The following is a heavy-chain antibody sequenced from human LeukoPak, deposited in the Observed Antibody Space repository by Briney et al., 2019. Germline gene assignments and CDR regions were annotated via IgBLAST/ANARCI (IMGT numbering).Heavy chain of an antibody. V-gene: IGHV4-59*11. D-gene: IGHD6-19*01. Sequence: PSETLSLTCTVSGDSISSHYWTSIRQPPGKGLEWVGYIHYSGATNYNPSLKSRITTSLDTSKNQFSLKLNSLTAADTAVYYCARGGWSLDYWGQGTLVTVSS. J-gene: IGHJ4*02. CDR2: IHYSGAT. CDR3: ARGGWSLDY. CDR1: GDSISSHY.